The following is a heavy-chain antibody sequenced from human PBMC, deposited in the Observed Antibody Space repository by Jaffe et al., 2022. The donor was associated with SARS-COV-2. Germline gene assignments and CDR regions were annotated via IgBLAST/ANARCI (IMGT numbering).Heavy chain of an antibody. CDR1: GFTFRSYE. V-gene: IGHV3-48*03. J-gene: IGHJ4*02. CDR2: ISSSGITI. D-gene: IGHD6-19*01. Sequence: EVQLVESGGGLVQPGGSLRLSCVASGFTFRSYEMNWVRQAPGKGLEWISYISSSGITIYYADSVKGRFTISRDNAKNSLYLEMNSLRAEDTAVYFCASYYTSGWYVGDFWGQGTLVTVSS. CDR3: ASYYTSGWYVGDF.